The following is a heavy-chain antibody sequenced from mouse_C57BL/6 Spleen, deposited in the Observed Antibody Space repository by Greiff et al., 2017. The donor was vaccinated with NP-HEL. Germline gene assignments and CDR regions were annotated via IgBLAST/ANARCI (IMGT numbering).Heavy chain of an antibody. Sequence: QVQLQQSGAELVKPGASVKLSCKASGYTFTSYWMHWVKQRPGQGLEWIGMIHPNSGSTNYNEKFKSKATLTVDKSSSTAYMQLSSLTSEDSAVYYCARADYDYRYAMDYWGQGTSVTVSS. CDR3: ARADYDYRYAMDY. J-gene: IGHJ4*01. CDR2: IHPNSGST. V-gene: IGHV1-64*01. CDR1: GYTFTSYW. D-gene: IGHD2-4*01.